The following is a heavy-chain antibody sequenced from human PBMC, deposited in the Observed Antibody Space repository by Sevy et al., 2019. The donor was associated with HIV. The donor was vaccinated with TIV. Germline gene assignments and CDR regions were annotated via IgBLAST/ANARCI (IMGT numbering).Heavy chain of an antibody. J-gene: IGHJ4*02. D-gene: IGHD2-15*01. CDR1: GFTFSSYA. CDR3: ARDREGREVVAATGALFDY. CDR2: ISYDGSNK. Sequence: GGSLRLSCAASGFTFSSYAMHWVRQAPGKGLEWVAVISYDGSNKDYADSVKGRFTISRDNSKNTLYLQMNSLRAEDTAVYYCARDREGREVVAATGALFDYWGQGTLVTVSS. V-gene: IGHV3-30-3*01.